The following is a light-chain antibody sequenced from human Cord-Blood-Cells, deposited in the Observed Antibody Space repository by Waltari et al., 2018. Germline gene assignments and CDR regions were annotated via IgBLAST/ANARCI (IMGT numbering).Light chain of an antibody. Sequence: QSALTQPASVSGSPGQSITISCTGTSSDVGSYNLFSWYQQHPGKAPKLMIYEGTQRPSGVSIRFSCSKSDKTAALTISGLQAEDAADYYCCSYAGSSWVFGGGTKLTVL. V-gene: IGLV2-23*01. CDR3: CSYAGSSWV. CDR1: SSDVGSYNL. J-gene: IGLJ3*02. CDR2: EGT.